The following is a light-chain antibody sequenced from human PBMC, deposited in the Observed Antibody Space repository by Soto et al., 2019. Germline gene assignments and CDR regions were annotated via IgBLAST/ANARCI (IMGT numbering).Light chain of an antibody. J-gene: IGKJ2*01. V-gene: IGKV3-11*01. Sequence: ELVLTQSPATLSLSPGERATLSCRASQSVSGYSAWYQQKPGQAPRLLIYDTSNRATGIPARFSGSGSGTDVTLTISCLEPEDFAVYYCQQRSNWQYTFGLGTRLEIK. CDR3: QQRSNWQYT. CDR2: DTS. CDR1: QSVSGY.